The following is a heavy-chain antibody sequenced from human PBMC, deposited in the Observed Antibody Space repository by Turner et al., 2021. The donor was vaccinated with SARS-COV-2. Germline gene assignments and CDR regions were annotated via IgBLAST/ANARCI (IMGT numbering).Heavy chain of an antibody. J-gene: IGHJ4*02. CDR3: ARAYSGYDALDS. V-gene: IGHV4-59*01. D-gene: IGHD5-12*01. Sequence: QVQLQESGPGLVKPSETLSLPCTVSPGSIRNYYWTWVRQPQGKGLEWIGHIYYSGNTYSNPSLKSRLTMSIDTSKDQFSLKLTSVTAADTAVYYCARAYSGYDALDSWGQGILVTVSS. CDR1: PGSIRNYY. CDR2: IYYSGNT.